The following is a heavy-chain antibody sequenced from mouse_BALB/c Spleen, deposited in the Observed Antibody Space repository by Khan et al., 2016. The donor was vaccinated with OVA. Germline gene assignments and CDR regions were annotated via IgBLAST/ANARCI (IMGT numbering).Heavy chain of an antibody. CDR2: ISSGGDYI. CDR3: ARHTYGPFAY. J-gene: IGHJ3*01. Sequence: EVELVESGGDLVKPGGSLKLSCAASGFTFNTFAMSWVRQTPDKRLEWVATISSGGDYIYYPDSVKGRFTISRDNAKNTLYQQMNNLRSEDTAMYYCARHTYGPFAYWGQGTLVTVSA. V-gene: IGHV5-6*01. D-gene: IGHD1-1*01. CDR1: GFTFNTFA.